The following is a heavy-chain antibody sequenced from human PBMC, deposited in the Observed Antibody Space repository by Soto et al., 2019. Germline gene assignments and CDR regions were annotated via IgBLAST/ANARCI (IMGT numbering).Heavy chain of an antibody. Sequence: SKTLSLTCTVSGASINTDSWSTWVRQPAGKGLEWIAEIHRSMVPNSNSSLKSLVNISIDRSTKHFSLRLSSVTADDTAVHYCPSRAEGLPFWGQGTPVTVSS. J-gene: IGHJ4*02. CDR2: IHRSMVP. CDR1: GASINTDSW. CDR3: PSRAEGLPF. V-gene: IGHV4-4*02.